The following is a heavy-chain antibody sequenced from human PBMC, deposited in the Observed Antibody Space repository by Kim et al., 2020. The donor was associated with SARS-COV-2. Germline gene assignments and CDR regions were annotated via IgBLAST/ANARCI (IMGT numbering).Heavy chain of an antibody. CDR3: ARDPGWVVWRLLSPFFDS. Sequence: GGSLRLSCAASGFTFSSYSMNWVRQAPGKGLEWVSYISSSSSTIYYADSVKGRFTISRDNAKNSLYLQMNSLRDEDTAVYYCARDPGWVVWRLLSPFFDSWGQGTLVTVSS. CDR2: ISSSSSTI. D-gene: IGHD2-2*01. J-gene: IGHJ4*02. CDR1: GFTFSSYS. V-gene: IGHV3-48*02.